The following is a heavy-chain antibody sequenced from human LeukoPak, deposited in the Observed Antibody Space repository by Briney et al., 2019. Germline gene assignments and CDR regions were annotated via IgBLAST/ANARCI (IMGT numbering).Heavy chain of an antibody. V-gene: IGHV3-20*04. CDR2: INWNGGST. Sequence: PGGSLRLSCAASGFTFDDYGMSWVRQAPGKGLEWVSGINWNGGSTGYADSVKGRFIISRDNAKNSLYLQMNSLRAEDTALYYCARDALPYYYGSGRGSAVAHYWGQGTLVTVSS. J-gene: IGHJ4*02. CDR1: GFTFDDYG. D-gene: IGHD3-10*01. CDR3: ARDALPYYYGSGRGSAVAHY.